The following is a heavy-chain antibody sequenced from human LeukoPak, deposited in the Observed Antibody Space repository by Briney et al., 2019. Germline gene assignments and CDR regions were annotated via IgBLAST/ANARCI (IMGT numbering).Heavy chain of an antibody. CDR3: ARGVYIAAAQYGY. V-gene: IGHV4-59*01. J-gene: IGHJ4*02. CDR2: IYYSGTT. D-gene: IGHD6-13*01. Sequence: QTSETLFLTCTVSGGSISSYYWSWIRQPPGKGLEWIGYIYYSGTTNYNPSLKSRVTISVDTSKNQFSLKLSSVTAADTAVYYCARGVYIAAAQYGYWGQGTLVTVSS. CDR1: GGSISSYY.